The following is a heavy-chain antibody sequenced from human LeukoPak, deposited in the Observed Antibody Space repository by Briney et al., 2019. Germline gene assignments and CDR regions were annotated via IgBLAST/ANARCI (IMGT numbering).Heavy chain of an antibody. Sequence: ASVKVSCKASGGAFSSYAISWVRQAPGQGLEWMGRIIPIFGTANYAQKFQGRVTITTDESTSTAYMELSSLRSEDTAVYFCASAPLSCCSGGSCYSCWFDPWGQGTLVTVSS. CDR3: ASAPLSCCSGGSCYSCWFDP. V-gene: IGHV1-69*05. CDR1: GGAFSSYA. CDR2: IIPIFGTA. J-gene: IGHJ5*02. D-gene: IGHD2-15*01.